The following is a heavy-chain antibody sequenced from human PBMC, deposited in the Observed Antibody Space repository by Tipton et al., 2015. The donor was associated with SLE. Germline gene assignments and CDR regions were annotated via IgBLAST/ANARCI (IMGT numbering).Heavy chain of an antibody. J-gene: IGHJ1*01. CDR3: ARDLGGGDHEFFHH. CDR2: ISSSGRYT. V-gene: IGHV3-21*01. D-gene: IGHD3-16*02. Sequence: GSLRLSCAASGFTFSSYSMNWVRQAPGKGLEWVSSISSSGRYTYYADSVKGRFTISRDNAKNSLYLQMNSLRAEDTAVYYCARDLGGGDHEFFHHWGQGTLVTVSS. CDR1: GFTFSSYS.